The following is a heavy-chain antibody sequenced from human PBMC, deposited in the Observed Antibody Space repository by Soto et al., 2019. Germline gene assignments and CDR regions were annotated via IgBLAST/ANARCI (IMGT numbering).Heavy chain of an antibody. CDR1: GGTFSSYA. Sequence: ASVKVSCKASGGTFSSYAISWVRQAPGQGLEWMGGIIPIFGTANYAQKFQGRVTITADESTSTAYMELSSLRSEDTAVYYCARGSSGEQQYYYYGMDVWGQGTTVTVSS. V-gene: IGHV1-69*13. D-gene: IGHD2-15*01. CDR2: IIPIFGTA. CDR3: ARGSSGEQQYYYYGMDV. J-gene: IGHJ6*02.